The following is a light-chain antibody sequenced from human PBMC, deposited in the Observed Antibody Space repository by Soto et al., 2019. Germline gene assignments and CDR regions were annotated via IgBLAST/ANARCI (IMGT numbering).Light chain of an antibody. CDR2: GAS. CDR3: QQYGRTPYT. J-gene: IGKJ2*01. V-gene: IGKV3-20*01. Sequence: EIVLTQSPGTLSLSPGERATLSCRASQSVSSSYLAWYQHKPGQAPRLLIYGASSRATGNPDRFSGSGPGTDFTLTISRLEPEEFAVYYCQQYGRTPYTFGQGTKLEIK. CDR1: QSVSSSY.